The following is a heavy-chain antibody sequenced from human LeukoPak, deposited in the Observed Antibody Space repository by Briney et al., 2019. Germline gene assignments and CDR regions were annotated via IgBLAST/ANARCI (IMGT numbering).Heavy chain of an antibody. J-gene: IGHJ6*03. CDR2: INHSGST. V-gene: IGHV4-34*01. Sequence: SETLSLTCAVYGGSFSGYYWSWIRQPPGKGLEWIGEINHSGSTNYNPSLKSRVTISVDTSKNQFSLKLSSLTAADTAVYYCARLPSRAYYYYYMDVWGKGTTVTVSS. CDR1: GGSFSGYY. CDR3: ARLPSRAYYYYYMDV.